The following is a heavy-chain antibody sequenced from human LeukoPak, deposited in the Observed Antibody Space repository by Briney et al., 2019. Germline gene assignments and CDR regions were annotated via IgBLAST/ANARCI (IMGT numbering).Heavy chain of an antibody. J-gene: IGHJ4*02. CDR2: MYTEDVT. V-gene: IGHV3-53*01. CDR1: NFTVSGNY. Sequence: GGSLRLSCAASNFTVSGNYMTWVRQTPGMGLECVSVMYTEDVTYYADSVKDRFTISRDNSKNTLYLQMKSLRTEDTAVYYCAGGRGGWYAFESWGQGTLVTVSS. CDR3: AGGRGGWYAFES. D-gene: IGHD6-19*01.